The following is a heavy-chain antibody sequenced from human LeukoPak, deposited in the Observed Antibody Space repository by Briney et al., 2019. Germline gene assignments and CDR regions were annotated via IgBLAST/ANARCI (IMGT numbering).Heavy chain of an antibody. CDR3: ARGASEVATIAGFGDP. J-gene: IGHJ5*02. Sequence: GASVKVSCKASGYTFTSYDINWVRQATGQGLEWMGWMNPNSGNTGYAQKFQGRVTMTRNTSISTAYMELSSLRSEDTAVYYCARGASEVATIAGFGDPWGQGNLVTVSS. CDR1: GYTFTSYD. V-gene: IGHV1-8*01. D-gene: IGHD5-12*01. CDR2: MNPNSGNT.